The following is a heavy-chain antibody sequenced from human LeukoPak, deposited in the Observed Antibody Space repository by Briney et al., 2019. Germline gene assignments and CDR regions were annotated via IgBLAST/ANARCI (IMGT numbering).Heavy chain of an antibody. D-gene: IGHD2-2*01. J-gene: IGHJ5*02. V-gene: IGHV4-30-2*01. CDR1: GGSISSGGYY. CDR2: IYHSGST. Sequence: SQTLSLTCTVSGGSISSGGYYWSWIRQPPGKGLEWIGYIYHSGSTYYNPSLKSRVTISVDRSKNQFSLKLSSVTAADTAVYYCARERMADCSSTSCSINWFDPWGQGTLVTVSS. CDR3: ARERMADCSSTSCSINWFDP.